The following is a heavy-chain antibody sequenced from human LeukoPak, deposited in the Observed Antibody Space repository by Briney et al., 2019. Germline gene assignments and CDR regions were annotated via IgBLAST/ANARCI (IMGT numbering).Heavy chain of an antibody. CDR3: ARETILAVAGDF. CDR2: INRGGNEV. V-gene: IGHV3-7*01. Sequence: GGSLRLSCAASGFTFSDYWMTWVRQVPGKGLEWVANINRGGNEVHYVDSVKGRFTISRDNAKNSLYLQMNSLRADDTAVYYCARETILAVAGDFWGQGTLVTVSS. D-gene: IGHD6-19*01. CDR1: GFTFSDYW. J-gene: IGHJ4*02.